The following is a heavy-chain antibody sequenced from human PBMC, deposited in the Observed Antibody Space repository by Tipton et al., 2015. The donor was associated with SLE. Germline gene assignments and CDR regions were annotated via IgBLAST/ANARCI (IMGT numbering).Heavy chain of an antibody. V-gene: IGHV4-31*03. J-gene: IGHJ5*02. CDR3: AREVKSGRYDWFDP. CDR1: GGSISSGNYY. Sequence: LRLSCTVSGGSISSGNYYWTWIRPHPGKGLEWIGYIYDTETTYYNPSLKSRVTMSIDRSKNHFSLRLRSVSAADTAIYYCAREVKSGRYDWFDPWGQGTLVTVSS. CDR2: IYDTETT. D-gene: IGHD1-26*01.